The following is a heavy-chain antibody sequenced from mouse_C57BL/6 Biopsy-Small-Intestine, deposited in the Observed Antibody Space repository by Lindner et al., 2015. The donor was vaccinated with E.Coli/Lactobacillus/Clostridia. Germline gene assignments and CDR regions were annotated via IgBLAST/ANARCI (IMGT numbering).Heavy chain of an antibody. D-gene: IGHD1-1*02. Sequence: SVKVSCKASGGTSSSNAISWVRQAPGRGLEWMGQIKPIFATVTYAEKFQGRVTITADESTSTAYMELSGLVSDDTAVYFCARANLVPNGPYNYFDLWGQGTLVTVSS. CDR2: IKPIFATV. V-gene: IGHV1-81*01. CDR3: ARANLVPNGPYNYFDL. J-gene: IGHJ4*01. CDR1: GGTSSSNA.